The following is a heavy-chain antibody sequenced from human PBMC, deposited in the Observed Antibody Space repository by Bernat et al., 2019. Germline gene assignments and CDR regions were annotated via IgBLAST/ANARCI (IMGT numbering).Heavy chain of an antibody. V-gene: IGHV4-34*01. J-gene: IGHJ4*02. CDR3: ARGRSRMAGRRGYVDY. CDR2: INHSGST. Sequence: QVQLQQWGAGLLKPSETLSLTCAVYGGSFSGYYWSWIRQPPGKGLEWIGEINHSGSTNYNPSLKSRVTISVDTSKNQFSLKLSSVTAADTAVYYCARGRSRMAGRRGYVDYWGQGTLVAVS. CDR1: GGSFSGYY. D-gene: IGHD5-24*01.